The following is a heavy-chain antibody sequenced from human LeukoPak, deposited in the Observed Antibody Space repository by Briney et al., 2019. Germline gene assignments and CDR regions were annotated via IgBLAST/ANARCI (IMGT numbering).Heavy chain of an antibody. J-gene: IGHJ4*02. CDR3: ARGLDYYDSSGYYHHYFDY. CDR2: IHYSGST. D-gene: IGHD3-22*01. Sequence: TSETLSLTCTVSGGSISSYYWSWIRQPPGKGLEWIGYIHYSGSTNYNPYLTRRVTISVDTSKNQFSLKLSSVTAADTAVYYCARGLDYYDSSGYYHHYFDYWGQGTLVTVSS. CDR1: GGSISSYY. V-gene: IGHV4-59*01.